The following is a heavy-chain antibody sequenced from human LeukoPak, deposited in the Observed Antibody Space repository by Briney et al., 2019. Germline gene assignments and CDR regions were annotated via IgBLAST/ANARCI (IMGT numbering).Heavy chain of an antibody. CDR3: ASDRRRRYCSSSSCYLGWFDP. J-gene: IGHJ5*02. Sequence: ASVKVSCKASGYTFTSYYMHWVRQAPGQGLEWMGIINPSGGSTSYAQKFQGRVTMTRDTSTSTVYMELSSLRSEDTAVYYCASDRRRRYCSSSSCYLGWFDPWGQGTLVTVSS. CDR2: INPSGGST. CDR1: GYTFTSYY. V-gene: IGHV1-46*01. D-gene: IGHD2-2*01.